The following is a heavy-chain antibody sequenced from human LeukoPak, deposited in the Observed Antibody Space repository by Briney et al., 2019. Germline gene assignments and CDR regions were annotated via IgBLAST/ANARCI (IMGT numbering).Heavy chain of an antibody. Sequence: TGGSLRLSCAASGFTFSSYSMNWVRQAPGKGLEWVSSISSSSSYIYYADSVKGRFTISRDNAKNSLYLQMNSLRAEDTAVYYCARDGLLRYFDWWYAFDIWGQGTMATVSS. CDR3: ARDGLLRYFDWWYAFDI. V-gene: IGHV3-21*01. CDR2: ISSSSSYI. D-gene: IGHD3-9*01. J-gene: IGHJ3*02. CDR1: GFTFSSYS.